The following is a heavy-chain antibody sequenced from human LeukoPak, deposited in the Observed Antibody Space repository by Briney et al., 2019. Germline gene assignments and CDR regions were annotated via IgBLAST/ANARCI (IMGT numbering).Heavy chain of an antibody. CDR3: TKAASSSPGGFDP. V-gene: IGHV3-43D*03. CDR2: INWDGDDT. J-gene: IGHJ5*02. Sequence: GGSLRLSCAASGFTFDDYAMHWVRHAPGKGLEWVSLINWDGDDTYYADSVKGRFIISSDNSKNSLYLQMNRLSANDTALYYCTKAASSSPGGFDPWGQGTLVTVSS. CDR1: GFTFDDYA.